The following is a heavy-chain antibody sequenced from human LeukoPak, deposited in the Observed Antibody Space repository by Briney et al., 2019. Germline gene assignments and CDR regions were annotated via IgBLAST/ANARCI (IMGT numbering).Heavy chain of an antibody. V-gene: IGHV4-34*01. CDR2: INHSGST. Sequence: SETLPLTCAVYGGSFSGYYWSWIRQPPGKGLEWIGEINHSGSTNYNPSLKSRVTISVDTSKNQFSLKLSSVTAADTAVYYCARGFGSRYYGSGSYVRWFDPWGQGTLVTVSS. CDR3: ARGFGSRYYGSGSYVRWFDP. J-gene: IGHJ5*02. D-gene: IGHD3-10*01. CDR1: GGSFSGYY.